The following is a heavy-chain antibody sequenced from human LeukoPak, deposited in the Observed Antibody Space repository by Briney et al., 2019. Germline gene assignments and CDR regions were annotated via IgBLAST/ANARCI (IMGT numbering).Heavy chain of an antibody. CDR2: IYADGSA. D-gene: IGHD2-15*01. Sequence: SASLSLTCNASGYTLRNFFLSWVRQPAGKGLEWLGRIYADGSAPYTPSVKSRMSMSLDRSKGQVSLKLTSVTATDTAVYFCAADIVGGSSDCFDVWGQGTTVIVSS. CDR1: GYTLRNFF. V-gene: IGHV4-4*07. CDR3: AADIVGGSSDCFDV. J-gene: IGHJ3*01.